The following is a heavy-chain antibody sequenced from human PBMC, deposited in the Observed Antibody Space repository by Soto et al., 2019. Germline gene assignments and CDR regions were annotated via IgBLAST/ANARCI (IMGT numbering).Heavy chain of an antibody. V-gene: IGHV3-21*06. Sequence: GGSLRLSCAASGFTFTRYSMNWVRQAPGKGLEWVSSISSTTNYIYYGDSMKGRSTISRDNAKNSLYLEMNSLRAEGTAVYYCARESEDLTSNFDYWGQGTLVTVSS. CDR3: ARESEDLTSNFDY. CDR2: ISSTTNYI. CDR1: GFTFTRYS. J-gene: IGHJ4*02.